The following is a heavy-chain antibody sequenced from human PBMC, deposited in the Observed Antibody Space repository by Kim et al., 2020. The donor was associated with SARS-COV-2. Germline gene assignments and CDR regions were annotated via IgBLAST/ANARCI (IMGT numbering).Heavy chain of an antibody. V-gene: IGHV4-61*01. CDR3: AAGGNPHYFDY. CDR2: ISYSGGT. Sequence: SETLSLTCTVSGASVSSATYYWSWVRQPPGKALEWIGSISYSGGTTYNPSLKSRATVSMDTANSQFPLKVDSVTTADTAVYSCAAGGNPHYFDYWGQGTLVPVSS. D-gene: IGHD1-26*01. CDR1: GASVSSATYY. J-gene: IGHJ4*02.